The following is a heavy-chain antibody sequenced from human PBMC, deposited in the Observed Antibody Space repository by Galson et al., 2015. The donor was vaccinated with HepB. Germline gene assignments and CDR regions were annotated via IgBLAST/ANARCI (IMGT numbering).Heavy chain of an antibody. Sequence: ETLSLTCGVSGGSITSNNWWSWVRQPPGEGLEWIGEIFHSGITNYSPSLKSRVTISVDKTRNQFSLKLNSVTAADTAVYYCARVRGGSVHDYWGRGTLVTVSS. CDR2: IFHSGIT. CDR1: GGSITSNNW. J-gene: IGHJ4*02. V-gene: IGHV4-4*02. CDR3: ARVRGGSVHDY. D-gene: IGHD1-26*01.